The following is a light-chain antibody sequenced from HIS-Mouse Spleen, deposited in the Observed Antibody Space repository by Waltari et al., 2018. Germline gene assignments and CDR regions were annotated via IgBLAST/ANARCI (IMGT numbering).Light chain of an antibody. CDR3: QQYYSTPLT. CDR1: QSVLYSSNNKNY. CDR2: WAS. Sequence: DIVMTQSPDSLAVSLGERATINCKSSQSVLYSSNNKNYLAWYQQKPGQPPKLLIYWASTRESGVPDRFSGCGSGKDFTLTISSLQAEDVAVYYCQQYYSTPLTFGGGTKVEIK. J-gene: IGKJ4*01. V-gene: IGKV4-1*01.